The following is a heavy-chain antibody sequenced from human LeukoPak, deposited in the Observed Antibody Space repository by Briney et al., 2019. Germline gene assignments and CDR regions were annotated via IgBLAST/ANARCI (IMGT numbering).Heavy chain of an antibody. Sequence: GGSLSLSCAASGFTFSSYSMNWVRQAPGKGLEWLSYISVSSRNVIDYADSVEGRFTISRDDAKNSLYLQMNSLRAEDTAVYFCARDFGPRLYAFDVWGQGTMITVSS. CDR3: ARDFGPRLYAFDV. V-gene: IGHV3-48*04. D-gene: IGHD3-16*01. CDR1: GFTFSSYS. CDR2: ISVSSRNVI. J-gene: IGHJ3*01.